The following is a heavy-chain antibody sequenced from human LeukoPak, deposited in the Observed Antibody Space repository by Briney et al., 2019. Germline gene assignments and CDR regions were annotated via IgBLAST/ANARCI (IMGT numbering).Heavy chain of an antibody. D-gene: IGHD3-16*02. Sequence: SETLSLTSTVSGSSISSSSYYWGWIRQPPGKGLEWIGSIYYSGSTYYNPSLKSRVTISVDTSKNQFSLKLSSVTAADTAVYYCARQGYYDYVWGSYRYTDFDYWGQGTLVTVSS. J-gene: IGHJ4*02. CDR3: ARQGYYDYVWGSYRYTDFDY. CDR2: IYYSGST. CDR1: GSSISSSSYY. V-gene: IGHV4-39*01.